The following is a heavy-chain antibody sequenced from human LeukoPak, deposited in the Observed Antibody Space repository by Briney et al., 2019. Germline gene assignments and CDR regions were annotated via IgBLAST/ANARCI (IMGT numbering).Heavy chain of an antibody. CDR2: IIPIFGTA. CDR1: GGTFSSYA. CDR3: ARGRTDVVVPAAPGEAFDI. Sequence: SVKVSCKASGGTFSSYAISWVRQAPGQGLEWMRGIIPIFGTANYAQKFQGRVTITTDESTSTAYMELSSLRSEDTAVYYCARGRTDVVVPAAPGEAFDIWGQGTMVTVSS. J-gene: IGHJ3*02. D-gene: IGHD2-2*01. V-gene: IGHV1-69*05.